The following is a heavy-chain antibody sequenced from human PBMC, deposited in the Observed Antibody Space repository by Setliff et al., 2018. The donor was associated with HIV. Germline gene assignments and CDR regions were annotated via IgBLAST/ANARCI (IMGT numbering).Heavy chain of an antibody. CDR2: IYHSGST. J-gene: IGHJ4*02. CDR3: ARRTTYVDTAMYDY. V-gene: IGHV4-38-2*01. Sequence: SETLSLTCAVSGYSISSGYYWGWNRQPPGKGLEWIGSIYHSGSTYYNPSLKSRVTISVDTSKNQFSLKLSSVTAADTAVYYCARRTTYVDTAMYDYWGQGTLVTVSS. CDR1: GYSISSGYY. D-gene: IGHD5-18*01.